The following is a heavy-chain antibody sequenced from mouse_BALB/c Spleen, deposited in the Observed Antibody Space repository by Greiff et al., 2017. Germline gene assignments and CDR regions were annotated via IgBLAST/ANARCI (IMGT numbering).Heavy chain of an antibody. J-gene: IGHJ4*01. CDR1: GFSLTSYG. Sequence: VKLQESGPGLVAPSQSLSITCTVSGFSLTSYGVHWVRQPPGKGLEWLGVIWAGGSTNYNSALMSRLSISKDNSKSQVFLKMNSLQTDDTAMYYCATFLYYGSSYYAMDYWGQGISVTVSS. CDR3: ATFLYYGSSYYAMDY. V-gene: IGHV2-9*02. CDR2: IWAGGST. D-gene: IGHD1-1*01.